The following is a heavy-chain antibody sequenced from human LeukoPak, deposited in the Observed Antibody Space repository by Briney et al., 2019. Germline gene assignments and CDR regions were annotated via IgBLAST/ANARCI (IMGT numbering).Heavy chain of an antibody. CDR3: ARARESSSGYYPPLPDY. V-gene: IGHV4-59*01. J-gene: IGHJ4*02. D-gene: IGHD3-22*01. CDR2: IYYSGST. Sequence: SETLSLTCTVSGGSISSYYWSWIRQPPGKGLEWIGYIYYSGSTNYNPSLKSRVTISVDTSKNQFSLKLSSVTAADTAVYYCARARESSSGYYPPLPDYWGQGTLVTVSS. CDR1: GGSISSYY.